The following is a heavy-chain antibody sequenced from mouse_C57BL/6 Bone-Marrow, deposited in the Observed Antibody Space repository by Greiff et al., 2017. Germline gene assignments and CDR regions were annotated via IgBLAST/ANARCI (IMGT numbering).Heavy chain of an antibody. Sequence: EVQLVESGGDLVKPGGSLKLSCAASGFTFSSYGMSWVRQTPDKRLEWVATISSGGSYTYYPDSVKGRITLSRDNAKNTLYLQMSSLKSEDTAMYYCASYYYGSSGWGQGTLVTVSA. J-gene: IGHJ3*01. CDR2: ISSGGSYT. D-gene: IGHD1-1*01. V-gene: IGHV5-6*01. CDR3: ASYYYGSSG. CDR1: GFTFSSYG.